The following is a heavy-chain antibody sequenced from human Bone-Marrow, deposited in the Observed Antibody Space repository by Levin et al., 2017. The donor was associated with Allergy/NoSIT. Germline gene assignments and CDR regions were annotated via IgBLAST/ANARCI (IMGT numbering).Heavy chain of an antibody. CDR1: GFRFAGYG. J-gene: IGHJ4*02. V-gene: IGHV3-9*01. CDR3: VKDVGRGSQYDEGGPFDS. Sequence: LSLTCAASGFRFAGYGMHWVRQVPGKSLEWLSGISWKSGPIGYADSVNGRFIISRDNAKTSLYLQMNSLRPADTALYYCVKDVGRGSQYDEGGPFDSWGQGTLVTVSS. CDR2: ISWKSGPI. D-gene: IGHD3-16*01.